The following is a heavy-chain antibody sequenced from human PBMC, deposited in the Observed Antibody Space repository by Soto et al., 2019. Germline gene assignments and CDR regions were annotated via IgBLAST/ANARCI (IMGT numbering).Heavy chain of an antibody. CDR2: INPNSGGT. CDR1: GYTFTGYY. CDR3: AXVNVVVVAATREYYFDY. D-gene: IGHD2-15*01. J-gene: IGHJ4*02. Sequence: ASVEVSCKASGYTFTGYYMHWVRQAPGQGLERMGWINPNSGGTNYAQKFQGRVTTTRDTSISTAYMELSRLRSDDTAVYYCAXVNVVVVAATREYYFDYWGQGTLVTVSS. V-gene: IGHV1-2*02.